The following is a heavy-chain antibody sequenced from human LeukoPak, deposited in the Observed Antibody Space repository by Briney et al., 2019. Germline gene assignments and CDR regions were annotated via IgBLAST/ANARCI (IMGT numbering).Heavy chain of an antibody. CDR3: ARDTTFYFDSSGYYYFDY. D-gene: IGHD3-22*01. Sequence: GGSLRLSCTASGFTFGDYAMSWVRQAPGKGLEWVGFIRSKAYGGTTEYAASVRGRFTISRDDSKSIAYLQMNSLKTEDTAVYYCARDTTFYFDSSGYYYFDYWGQGTLVTVSS. CDR2: IRSKAYGGTT. CDR1: GFTFGDYA. V-gene: IGHV3-49*04. J-gene: IGHJ4*02.